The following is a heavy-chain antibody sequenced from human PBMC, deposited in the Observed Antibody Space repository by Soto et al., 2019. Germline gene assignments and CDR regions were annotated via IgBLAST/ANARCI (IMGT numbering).Heavy chain of an antibody. CDR3: VMLPCGGGTCDPPTFDY. CDR2: TSAYNGNT. V-gene: IGHV1-18*01. CDR1: GYTFVNYA. D-gene: IGHD2-15*01. J-gene: IGHJ4*02. Sequence: QVQLVQSGAEVKKPGASVKVSCKASGYTFVNYACTWVRQAPGQGLEWMGWTSAYNGNTKYAQKFQGRVTMTTDTSTGTAYMELRSLTAADTAIYFCVMLPCGGGTCDPPTFDYWGQGTLVTVS.